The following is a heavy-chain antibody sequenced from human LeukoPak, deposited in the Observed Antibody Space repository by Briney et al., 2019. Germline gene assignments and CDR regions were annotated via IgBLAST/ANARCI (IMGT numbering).Heavy chain of an antibody. Sequence: GGSLRLSCTASGFTFSSHAMSWVRQAPGKGLEWVSAISDRGDNKQYTDSVKGRLTISRDNSKNTLYLQMNSLRADDTAVYYCAKSSRYGTGWYGRIDYWGQGTLVTVS. D-gene: IGHD6-19*01. CDR3: AKSSRYGTGWYGRIDY. J-gene: IGHJ4*02. CDR1: GFTFSSHA. CDR2: ISDRGDNK. V-gene: IGHV3-23*01.